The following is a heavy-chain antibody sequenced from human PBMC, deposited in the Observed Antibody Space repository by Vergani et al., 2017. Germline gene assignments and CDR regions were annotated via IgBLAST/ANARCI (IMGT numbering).Heavy chain of an antibody. Sequence: VQLVESGGGLVKPGGSLRLSCAASGFTFSSYWMHWVRQAPGKGLVWVSRINSDGSSTSYADSVKGRFTISRDNSKNTLYLQMNSLRAEDTAVYYCAKGYRTAMVPLDYWGQGTLVTVSS. V-gene: IGHV3-74*02. CDR3: AKGYRTAMVPLDY. J-gene: IGHJ4*02. D-gene: IGHD5-18*01. CDR1: GFTFSSYW. CDR2: INSDGSST.